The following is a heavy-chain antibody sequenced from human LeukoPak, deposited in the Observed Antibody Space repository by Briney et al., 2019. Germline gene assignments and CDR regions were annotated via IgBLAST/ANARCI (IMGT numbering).Heavy chain of an antibody. CDR3: AARYSRTHYWHS. V-gene: IGHV4-39*01. CDR2: FYSTGGT. J-gene: IGHJ4*02. CDR1: GGSISSSLYY. Sequence: PSETLSLTCTVSGGSISSSLYYYGCIRQSPGKGLEWIGSFYSTGGTYYNPSLKSLVTISVDTSKNKFSLKLSSVTAADPAVYYCAARYSRTHYWHSWGQGTLVTVSS. D-gene: IGHD1-26*01.